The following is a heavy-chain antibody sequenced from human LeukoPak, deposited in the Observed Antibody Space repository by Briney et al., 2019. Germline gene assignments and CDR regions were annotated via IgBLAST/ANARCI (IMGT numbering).Heavy chain of an antibody. CDR1: GFTFSSYA. Sequence: GRSLRLSCAASGFTFSSYAMHWVRQAPGKGLEWVAVISYDGSNKYYADSVKGRFTISRDNSKNTLYLQMNSLRAEDTAVYYCASFLHGYSYGKSSIDYWGQGTLVTVSS. CDR3: ASFLHGYSYGKSSIDY. D-gene: IGHD5-18*01. J-gene: IGHJ4*02. CDR2: ISYDGSNK. V-gene: IGHV3-30-3*01.